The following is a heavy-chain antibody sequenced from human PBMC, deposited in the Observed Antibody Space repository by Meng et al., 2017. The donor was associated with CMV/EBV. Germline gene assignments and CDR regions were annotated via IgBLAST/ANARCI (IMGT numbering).Heavy chain of an antibody. CDR2: IYYSGST. CDR1: ISRSSYY. J-gene: IGHJ4*02. CDR3: ARSLYDFWSGRVTPYYFDY. D-gene: IGHD3-3*01. Sequence: ISRSSYYWGWIRQPPGKGLEWIGSIYYSGSTYYNPSLKSRVTISVDTSKNQFSLKLSSVTAADTAVYYCARSLYDFWSGRVTPYYFDYWGQGTLVTVSS. V-gene: IGHV4-39*07.